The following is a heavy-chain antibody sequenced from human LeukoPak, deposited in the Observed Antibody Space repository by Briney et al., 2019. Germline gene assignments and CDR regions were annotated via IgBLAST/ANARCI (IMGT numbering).Heavy chain of an antibody. CDR2: INPDSGDT. CDR3: ATTYYDVLTAYRPFDY. Sequence: ASVKVSCKASGYTFTGYYMHWVRQAPGQGLEWVGWINPDSGDTNYAQKFQGRVTMTRDTSITTAYMELSSLRSDDTAVYYCATTYYDVLTAYRPFDYWGQGTLVTVSS. CDR1: GYTFTGYY. D-gene: IGHD3-9*01. V-gene: IGHV1-2*02. J-gene: IGHJ4*02.